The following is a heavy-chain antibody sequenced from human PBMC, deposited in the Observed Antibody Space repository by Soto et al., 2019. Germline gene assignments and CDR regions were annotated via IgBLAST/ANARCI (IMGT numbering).Heavy chain of an antibody. D-gene: IGHD2-2*01. V-gene: IGHV3-23*01. J-gene: IGHJ4*02. Sequence: EVQLLESGGGLVQPGGTLRLSCAASGITFSSYAMSWVRQAPGKGLEWVSAISGSGGSTSYADSVKGRFTISRDNSKNTLYVQMNSLRADDTAVYYCAKDLGYCSSTSCKRVYWGRGTLVTVSS. CDR1: GITFSSYA. CDR3: AKDLGYCSSTSCKRVY. CDR2: ISGSGGST.